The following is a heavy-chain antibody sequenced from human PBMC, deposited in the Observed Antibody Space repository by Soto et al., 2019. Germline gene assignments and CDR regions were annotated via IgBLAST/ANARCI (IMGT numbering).Heavy chain of an antibody. Sequence: SETLSLTCAVSGYSIISGYYLDLIRHSPGRGLEWIASIYHSGRTYYNPSLKSRVTISVDTSKNQFSLKLSSVTAADTAVYYCAREGGSLGPDLEYWGQGTLVTVSS. CDR2: IYHSGRT. CDR1: GYSIISGYY. V-gene: IGHV4-38-2*02. CDR3: AREGGSLGPDLEY. J-gene: IGHJ4*01. D-gene: IGHD1-26*01.